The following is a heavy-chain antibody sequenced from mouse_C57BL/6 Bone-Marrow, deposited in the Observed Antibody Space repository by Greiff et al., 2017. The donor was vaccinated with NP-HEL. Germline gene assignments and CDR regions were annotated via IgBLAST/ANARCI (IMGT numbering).Heavy chain of an antibody. CDR1: GFTFSDYG. J-gene: IGHJ2*01. V-gene: IGHV5-17*01. D-gene: IGHD3-3*01. CDR2: ISSGSSTI. Sequence: VQLKESGGGLVKPGGSLKLSCAASGFTFSDYGMHWVRQAPEKGLEWVAYISSGSSTIYYADTVKGRFTISRDNAKNTLFLQMTSLRSEDTAMYYCARQSLGYWGQGTTLTVSS. CDR3: ARQSLGY.